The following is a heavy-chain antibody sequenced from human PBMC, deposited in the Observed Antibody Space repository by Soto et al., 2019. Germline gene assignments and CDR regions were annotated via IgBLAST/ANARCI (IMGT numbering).Heavy chain of an antibody. CDR3: AKDTAPYYYDSSGYFDY. CDR2: VKYDGTIT. J-gene: IGHJ4*02. D-gene: IGHD3-22*01. V-gene: IGHV3-74*01. CDR1: GFPFSSYW. Sequence: GGSLRLSCAASGFPFSSYWIHWVRQAPGKGLVWVSRVKYDGTITNYADSLRGRLTISRDNAKNTLYLQMNSLRAEDTAVYYCAKDTAPYYYDSSGYFDYWGQGTLVTVSS.